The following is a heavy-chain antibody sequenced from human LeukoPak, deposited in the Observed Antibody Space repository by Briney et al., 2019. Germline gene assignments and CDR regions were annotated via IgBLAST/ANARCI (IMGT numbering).Heavy chain of an antibody. J-gene: IGHJ4*02. CDR3: ARGPYDIVVVVAATALRPFDY. CDR2: INHSGST. V-gene: IGHV4-34*01. Sequence: SETLSLTCAVYGGSFSGYYWSWIRQPPGKGLEWIGEINHSGSTNYNPSLKSRVTISVDTSKYQFSLKLSSVTAADTAVYYCARGPYDIVVVVAATALRPFDYWGQGTLVTVSS. D-gene: IGHD2-15*01. CDR1: GGSFSGYY.